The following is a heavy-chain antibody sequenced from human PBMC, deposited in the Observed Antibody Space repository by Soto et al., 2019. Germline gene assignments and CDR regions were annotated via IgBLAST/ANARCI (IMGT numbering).Heavy chain of an antibody. V-gene: IGHV1-18*01. CDR3: ARGQGEYCSGGSCYANYYYSGMDV. Sequence: ASVKVSCKASGYTFTTYGITWVRQAPGQGLEWMGWISDYGGHTSNTQKLQDRVTLTTDISTNTAYMDLRSLRSDDSAVYYCARGQGEYCSGGSCYANYYYSGMDVWGQGTTVTVSS. CDR2: ISDYGGHT. J-gene: IGHJ6*02. CDR1: GYTFTTYG. D-gene: IGHD2-15*01.